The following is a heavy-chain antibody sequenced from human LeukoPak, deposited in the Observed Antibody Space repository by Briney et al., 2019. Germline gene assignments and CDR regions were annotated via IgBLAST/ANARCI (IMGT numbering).Heavy chain of an antibody. Sequence: PGGSLRLSCAASGFTFSSYSMNWVRQAPGKGLEWVSSISSSSSYIYYADSVKGRFTISRDNAKNSLYLQMNSLRAEDTAAYYCARDGARELFAFGYWGQGTLVTVSP. D-gene: IGHD1-26*01. CDR1: GFTFSSYS. V-gene: IGHV3-21*01. CDR3: ARDGARELFAFGY. CDR2: ISSSSSYI. J-gene: IGHJ4*02.